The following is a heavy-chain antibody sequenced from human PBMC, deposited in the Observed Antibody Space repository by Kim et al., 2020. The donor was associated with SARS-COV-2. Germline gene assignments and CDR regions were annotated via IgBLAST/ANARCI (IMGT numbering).Heavy chain of an antibody. J-gene: IGHJ5*02. CDR3: ARDGLASSGTYNWFDP. V-gene: IGHV6-1*01. D-gene: IGHD6-19*01. Sequence: SLKSRITITPDTSKNQFSLQLNSVTPEDTAVYYCARDGLASSGTYNWFDPWGQGTLVTVSS.